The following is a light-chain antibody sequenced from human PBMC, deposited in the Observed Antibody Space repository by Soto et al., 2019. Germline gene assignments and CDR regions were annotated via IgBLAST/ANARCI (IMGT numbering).Light chain of an antibody. CDR2: AAS. CDR1: QDISSW. J-gene: IGKJ4*01. V-gene: IGKV1-12*01. CDR3: QQANSFPLT. Sequence: DIQMTQSPSSVSASVGDRVTITCRASQDISSWLAWYQQKPVKAPKLLIYAASSLHSGVPARFSGSDSGTDFTLTISSVQPEDSATYYCQQANSFPLTFGGGTTVEI.